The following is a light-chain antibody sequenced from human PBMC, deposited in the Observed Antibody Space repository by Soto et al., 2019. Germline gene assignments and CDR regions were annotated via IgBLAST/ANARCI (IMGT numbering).Light chain of an antibody. CDR3: QQYSDWPLT. Sequence: EILMTQSPATLSVSPGEGATLSCRASQSVGNNLAWYQQIPGQAPRLVMFGASTRATGIPARFSGGGSGTEFTLTISRLQSEDFAVYYCQQYSDWPLTFGQGTKVEIK. J-gene: IGKJ1*01. V-gene: IGKV3-15*01. CDR2: GAS. CDR1: QSVGNN.